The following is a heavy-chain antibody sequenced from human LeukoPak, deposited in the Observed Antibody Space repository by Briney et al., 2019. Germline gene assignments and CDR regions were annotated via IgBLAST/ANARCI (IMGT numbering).Heavy chain of an antibody. D-gene: IGHD2-15*01. J-gene: IGHJ4*02. V-gene: IGHV1-69*13. CDR3: ARCGLGYCSGGSCYSYYFDY. CDR1: GGTFSSYA. CDR2: IIPIFGTA. Sequence: ASVKVSCKASGGTFSSYAISWVRQAPGQGLEWMGGIIPIFGTANYAQKFQGRVTITADESTSTAYMELSSLRSEDTAVYYCARCGLGYCSGGSCYSYYFDYWGQGTLVTVSS.